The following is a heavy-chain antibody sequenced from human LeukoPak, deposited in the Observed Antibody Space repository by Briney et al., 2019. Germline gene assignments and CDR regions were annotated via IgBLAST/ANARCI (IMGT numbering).Heavy chain of an antibody. CDR1: GFTFSSYS. CDR3: AREATVTMGGN. D-gene: IGHD4-17*01. V-gene: IGHV3-21*01. CDR2: ISSSSSYI. Sequence: GGSLRLSCAASGFTFSSYSMNWVRQAPGKGLEWVSSISSSSSYIYYADSVKGRFTISRDNVKNSLYLQMNSLRAEDTAVYYCAREATVTMGGNWGQGTLVTVSA. J-gene: IGHJ4*02.